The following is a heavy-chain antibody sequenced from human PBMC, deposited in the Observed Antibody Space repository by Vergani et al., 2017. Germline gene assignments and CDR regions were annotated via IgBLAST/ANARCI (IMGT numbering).Heavy chain of an antibody. CDR2: ISYDGTQK. CDR3: ATKSCGTPGCQIEYFRE. V-gene: IGHV3-30*03. Sequence: QVHLVESGGGVVQPGRSLRLSCVVSGFTSSYYGMHWVRQAPGKGLEWVAVISYDGTQKYYADSVKGRFTISRDNSKSTLYLQKNSLRTEDTAVYYCATKSCGTPGCQIEYFREWGQGTLVTVSS. CDR1: GFTSSYYG. J-gene: IGHJ1*01. D-gene: IGHD1-1*01.